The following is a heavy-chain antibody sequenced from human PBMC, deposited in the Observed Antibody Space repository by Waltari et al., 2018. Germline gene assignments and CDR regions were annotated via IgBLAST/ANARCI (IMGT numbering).Heavy chain of an antibody. CDR1: GGTFSSYA. J-gene: IGHJ4*02. CDR2: IIPIFGTA. Sequence: QVQLVQSGAEVKKPGSSVKVSCKASGGTFSSYALSWVRTAPGQGLEWMGGIIPIFGTANYAQKFQGRVTITADESTSTAYMELSSLRSEDTAVYYCARTFFSGRLDYFDYWGQGTLVTVSS. D-gene: IGHD5-12*01. CDR3: ARTFFSGRLDYFDY. V-gene: IGHV1-69*01.